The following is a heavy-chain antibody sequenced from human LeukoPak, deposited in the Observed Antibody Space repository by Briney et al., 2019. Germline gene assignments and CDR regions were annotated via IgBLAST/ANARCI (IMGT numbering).Heavy chain of an antibody. V-gene: IGHV3-11*06. Sequence: GGSLRLSCAASGFTFSDYYMSWIRQAPGKGLEWVSYISSSSTYTRYADSVKRRFTISRDNAKNSLYLQMNSLRAEDTAVYYCARGGYSGYDPFDYWGQGTLVTVSS. CDR2: ISSSSTYT. J-gene: IGHJ4*02. D-gene: IGHD5-12*01. CDR1: GFTFSDYY. CDR3: ARGGYSGYDPFDY.